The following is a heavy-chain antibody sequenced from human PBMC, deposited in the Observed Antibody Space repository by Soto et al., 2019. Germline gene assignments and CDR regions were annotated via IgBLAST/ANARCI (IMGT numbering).Heavy chain of an antibody. J-gene: IGHJ2*01. Sequence: PGKGLEWVSAISGSGASPSYADSVQGRFTISRDNPKRTLYLQMNNLRAEDTAVYYCVIAGYGGIQGTVPDSACQLTRATDL. CDR2: ISGSGASP. CDR3: VIAGYGGIQGTVPDSACQLTRATDL. V-gene: IGHV3-23*01. D-gene: IGHD2-15*01.